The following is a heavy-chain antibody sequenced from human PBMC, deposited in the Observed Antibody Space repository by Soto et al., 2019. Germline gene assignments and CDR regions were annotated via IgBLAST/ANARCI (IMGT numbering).Heavy chain of an antibody. J-gene: IGHJ4*02. CDR3: ARHGSY. Sequence: PSETLSLTCSVSGVSISNTSYYWGWIRQPPGKGLEWVGTIYFSGSTFYNPSLKSRVTISIDTSKNQFSLRLSSVTAVDTAVYYCARHGSYWGQGTLVTVST. CDR2: IYFSGST. V-gene: IGHV4-39*01. CDR1: GVSISNTSYY.